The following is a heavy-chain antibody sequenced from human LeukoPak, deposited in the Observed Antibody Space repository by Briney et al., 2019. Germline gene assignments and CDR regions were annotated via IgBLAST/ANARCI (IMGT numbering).Heavy chain of an antibody. CDR3: ARAPGGWLQFPWRNAFDI. V-gene: IGHV4-59*01. J-gene: IGHJ3*02. Sequence: SETLSLTCTVSGGSISSYYWSWIRLPPGKGLEWIGYLSKSGNTNYSPSLKSRVTIFGDTSKNQFFLKLSSVTAADTAVYYCARAPGGWLQFPWRNAFDIWGQGTMVTVSS. D-gene: IGHD5-24*01. CDR1: GGSISSYY. CDR2: LSKSGNT.